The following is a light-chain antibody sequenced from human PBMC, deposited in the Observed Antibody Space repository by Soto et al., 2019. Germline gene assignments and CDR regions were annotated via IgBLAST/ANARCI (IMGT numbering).Light chain of an antibody. CDR3: QQYEGNPT. V-gene: IGKV1-5*01. J-gene: IGKJ1*01. CDR2: DAS. CDR1: QTIDRW. Sequence: DIQLTQSPSTLSASIGDRVVITCRASQTIDRWLAWYQQRPGLAPRLLIYDASTLESGVPSRFSGSGSETEVTLTISSLKPDDCATYHCQQYEGNPTFGQGTTVEVK.